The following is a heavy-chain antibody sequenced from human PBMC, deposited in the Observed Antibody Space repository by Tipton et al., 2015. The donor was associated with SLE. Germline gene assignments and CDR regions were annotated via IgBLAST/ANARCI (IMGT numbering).Heavy chain of an antibody. CDR2: ISSSGSTI. Sequence: SLRLSCAASEFTFSDYYMSWIRQAPGKGLEWVSYISSSGSTIYYADSVKGRFTISRDNAKNSLYLQMNSLRAEDTAVYYCAVPSVGSYFDYWGQGTLVTVSS. V-gene: IGHV3-11*01. D-gene: IGHD3-10*01. J-gene: IGHJ4*02. CDR1: EFTFSDYY. CDR3: AVPSVGSYFDY.